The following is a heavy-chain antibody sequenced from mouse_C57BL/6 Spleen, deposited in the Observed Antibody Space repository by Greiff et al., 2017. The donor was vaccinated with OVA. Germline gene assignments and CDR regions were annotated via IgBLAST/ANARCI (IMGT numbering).Heavy chain of an antibody. CDR3: ARTGTGPCFDY. V-gene: IGHV1-76*01. J-gene: IGHJ2*01. CDR2: IYPGSGNT. D-gene: IGHD4-1*01. Sequence: QVQLQQSGAELVRPGASVKLSCKASGYTFTDYYINWVKQRPGQGLEWIARIYPGSGNTYYNEKFKGKATLTAEKSSSTAYMQLSSLTSEDSAVYFCARTGTGPCFDYWGQGTTLTVSS. CDR1: GYTFTDYY.